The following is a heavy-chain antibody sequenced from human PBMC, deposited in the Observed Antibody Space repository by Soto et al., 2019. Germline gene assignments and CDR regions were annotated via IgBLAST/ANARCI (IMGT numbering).Heavy chain of an antibody. CDR3: AKLGADFDY. CDR1: GFTFSSYG. D-gene: IGHD1-26*01. CDR2: ISYDGSNK. V-gene: IGHV3-30*18. J-gene: IGHJ4*02. Sequence: LRLSCAASGFTFSSYGMHWVRQAPGKGLEWVAVISYDGSNKYYADSVKGRFTISRDNSKNTLYLQMNSLGAEDTAVYYCAKLGADFDYWGQGTLVTVSS.